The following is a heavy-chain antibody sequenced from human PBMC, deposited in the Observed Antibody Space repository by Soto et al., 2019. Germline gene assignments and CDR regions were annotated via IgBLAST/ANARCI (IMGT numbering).Heavy chain of an antibody. CDR1: GFTLSSYW. D-gene: IGHD6-19*01. Sequence: EVQLVESGGGLVQPGGSLRLSCEASGFTLSSYWMSWIRQAPGKGLEWVANTRQDGGQSYLVDSVQGRFTISRDNAKNSVSLQMNSLRAEDTAVYYFVRDGSTGWHFDSWGQGTLVTVSS. V-gene: IGHV3-7*01. CDR2: TRQDGGQS. CDR3: VRDGSTGWHFDS. J-gene: IGHJ4*02.